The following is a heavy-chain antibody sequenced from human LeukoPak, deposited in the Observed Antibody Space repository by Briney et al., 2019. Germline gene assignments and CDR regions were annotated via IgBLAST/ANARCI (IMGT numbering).Heavy chain of an antibody. CDR3: ARAPFYFDSSGWD. V-gene: IGHV1-58*02. J-gene: IGHJ4*02. D-gene: IGHD3-22*01. Sequence: SVKVSCKASGFTFTSSAMQWVRQARGQRLEWIGWIVVGSGNTNYAQKFQERVTITRDMSTSTAYMELSSLRSEDTAVYYCARAPFYFDSSGWDWGQGTLVTVSS. CDR1: GFTFTSSA. CDR2: IVVGSGNT.